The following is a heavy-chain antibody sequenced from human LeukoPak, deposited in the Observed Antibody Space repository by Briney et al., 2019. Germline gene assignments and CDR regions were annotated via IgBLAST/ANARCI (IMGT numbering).Heavy chain of an antibody. Sequence: PGRSLRLSCAASGFAFSSYGMHWVRQAPGKGLEWVAVIWYDGSNKYYADSVKGRFTISRDNSKNTLYLQMNSLRAEDTAVYYCARSQWELTLSGFPTPPDYWGQGTLVTVSS. D-gene: IGHD1-26*01. V-gene: IGHV3-33*01. CDR2: IWYDGSNK. CDR3: ARSQWELTLSGFPTPPDY. J-gene: IGHJ4*02. CDR1: GFAFSSYG.